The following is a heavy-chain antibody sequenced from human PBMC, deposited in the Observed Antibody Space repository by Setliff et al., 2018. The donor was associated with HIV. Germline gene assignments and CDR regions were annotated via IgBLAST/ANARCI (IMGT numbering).Heavy chain of an antibody. J-gene: IGHJ4*02. Sequence: PGGSLRLSCEISGFSVGDNYMTWVRQTPKMGLEWVSLIYAAGATYYADSVEGRFTISRDTSTNTLYLQMNGLRGDDTAIYYCVRDTEVSSSWSFDYWGQGTLVTVSS. CDR3: VRDTEVSSSWSFDY. CDR1: GFSVGDNY. CDR2: IYAAGAT. V-gene: IGHV3-53*01. D-gene: IGHD6-13*01.